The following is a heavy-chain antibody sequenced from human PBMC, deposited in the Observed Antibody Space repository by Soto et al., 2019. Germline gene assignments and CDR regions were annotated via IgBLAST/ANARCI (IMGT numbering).Heavy chain of an antibody. Sequence: SGPTLVNPTQTLTLTCTFSGFSLTTSGVGVGWIRQPPGKAPEWLALIYWDDDKRYRSSLKDRLTITKDTSKNQVVLTMTNMDPADTATYFCAHSLVMVLGLSHYYHYAMDVWGQGTAVTVSS. J-gene: IGHJ6*02. CDR1: GFSLTTSGVG. CDR2: IYWDDDK. D-gene: IGHD3-10*01. V-gene: IGHV2-5*02. CDR3: AHSLVMVLGLSHYYHYAMDV.